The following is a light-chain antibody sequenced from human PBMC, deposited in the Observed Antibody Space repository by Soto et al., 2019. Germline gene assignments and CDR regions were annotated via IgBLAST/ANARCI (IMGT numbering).Light chain of an antibody. V-gene: IGKV1-39*02. Sequence: GDRVTITCRASQSSSNFLNWYQQKPGKAPKLLIYAASTLQSGVPSRFSGSGSGTEFTLTISSLQSEDFAVYYCQQYHHWPPITFGQGTRLEIK. CDR1: QSSSNF. CDR3: QQYHHWPPIT. CDR2: AAS. J-gene: IGKJ5*01.